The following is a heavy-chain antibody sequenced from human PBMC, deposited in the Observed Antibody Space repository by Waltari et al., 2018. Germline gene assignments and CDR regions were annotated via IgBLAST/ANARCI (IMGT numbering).Heavy chain of an antibody. D-gene: IGHD5-12*01. J-gene: IGHJ4*02. CDR3: ARALVTTRIYFDY. CDR1: GESISRYY. CDR2: ISYTGST. V-gene: IGHV4-59*08. Sequence: QVKLQESGTGLVKPSETLSLTCTVAGESISRYYSIWIRQPPGKGLEWIGYISYTGSTNYNPSLKSRVTFSVDTSKNQFSLKLSSATAADTAVYYCARALVTTRIYFDYWGLGTLVTVSS.